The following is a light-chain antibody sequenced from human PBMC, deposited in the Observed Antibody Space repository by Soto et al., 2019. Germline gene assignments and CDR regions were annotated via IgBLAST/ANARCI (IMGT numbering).Light chain of an antibody. CDR3: SSYTSSSPYV. Sequence: QSVLTQPPSASGSPGQSVAISCTGTSSDVGGYNYVSWYQQRPGQAPKPMVYEVSNRPSGVSNRFSGSKSGNTASLTISGLRAEDEADYYCSSYTSSSPYVFGTGTKVTVL. CDR1: SSDVGGYNY. V-gene: IGLV2-14*01. CDR2: EVS. J-gene: IGLJ1*01.